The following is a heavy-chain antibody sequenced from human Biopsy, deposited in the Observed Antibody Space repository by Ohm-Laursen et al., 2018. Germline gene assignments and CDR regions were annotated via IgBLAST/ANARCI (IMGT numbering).Heavy chain of an antibody. V-gene: IGHV4-59*11. CDR3: ARGSNEYGGLYFPH. J-gene: IGHJ1*01. CDR2: ISYTGYT. D-gene: IGHD4-23*01. CDR1: GGSFTGHY. Sequence: PSQTLSLTCTVSGGSFTGHYWSWIRQPPGTGLEWIGHISYTGYTSYKSSLKSRVTISLDTSRKHFSLRLTSLAAADTAVYYCARGSNEYGGLYFPHWGQGTLVTVSS.